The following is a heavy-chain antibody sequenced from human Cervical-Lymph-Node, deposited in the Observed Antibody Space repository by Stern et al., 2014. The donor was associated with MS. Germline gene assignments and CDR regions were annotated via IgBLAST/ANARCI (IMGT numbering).Heavy chain of an antibody. Sequence: QVQLQQWGAGLLKYSETLSLTCAVSGESLSGFYWSWFRQPPGKGLEWIGEIFPSGSTNYSPSLKSRVTISADTSKNQFFLNLDSVTAADTAVYYCARGPPHYYWAQGALVTVSS. CDR3: ARGPPHYY. J-gene: IGHJ4*02. CDR2: IFPSGST. V-gene: IGHV4-34*01. D-gene: IGHD3-10*01. CDR1: GESLSGFY.